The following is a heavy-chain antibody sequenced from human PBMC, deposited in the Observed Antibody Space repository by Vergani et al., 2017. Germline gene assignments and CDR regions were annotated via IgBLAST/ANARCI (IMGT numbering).Heavy chain of an antibody. CDR2: IYTSGST. J-gene: IGHJ4*02. CDR3: ARVDYVSGRQFDY. D-gene: IGHD3-10*01. Sequence: QVQLQESGPGLVKPSQTLSLTCTVSGGSISSGNYYWSWIRQPAGKGLEWIGRIYTSGSTNYNPSLKSRVTISIDTSKNQFSLKLNSVTAADTAVYYCARVDYVSGRQFDYWGQGTLVTVSS. CDR1: GGSISSGNYY. V-gene: IGHV4-61*02.